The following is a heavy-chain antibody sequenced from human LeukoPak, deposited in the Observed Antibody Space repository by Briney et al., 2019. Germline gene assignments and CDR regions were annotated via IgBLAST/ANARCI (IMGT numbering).Heavy chain of an antibody. CDR2: MSSNSGYI. CDR3: ARESMYTFTI. Sequence: GSLRLSCAASGFTFSSYTMSWVRQAPGKGLEWVSSMSSNSGYIYYADSVKGRFTISRDNAKNSLFLQMNSLRVEDTAVYFCARESMYTFTIWGQGTMVTVSS. J-gene: IGHJ3*02. D-gene: IGHD2/OR15-2a*01. CDR1: GFTFSSYT. V-gene: IGHV3-21*04.